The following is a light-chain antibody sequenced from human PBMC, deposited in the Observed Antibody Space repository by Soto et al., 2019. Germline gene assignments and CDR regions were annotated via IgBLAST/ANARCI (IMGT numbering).Light chain of an antibody. CDR3: QQYYSSPPT. J-gene: IGKJ1*01. CDR2: WAS. Sequence: DVVMTQSPDSLAVSLGERATINCKSSQNILYSSNNRNYLAWYQQKPGQSLKLLIYWASTRESGVPDRFSGSGSGTDFTLTISSLQAEDVAVYYCQQYYSSPPTFGQGTKVEIK. V-gene: IGKV4-1*01. CDR1: QNILYSSNNRNY.